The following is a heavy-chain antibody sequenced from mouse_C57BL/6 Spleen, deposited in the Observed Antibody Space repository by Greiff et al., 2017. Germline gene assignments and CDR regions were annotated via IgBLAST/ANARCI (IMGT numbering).Heavy chain of an antibody. V-gene: IGHV1-26*01. Sequence: EVQLQQSGPELVKPGASVKISCKASGYTFTDYCMNWVKQSHGKSLEWIGDINPNNGGTSYNQKFKGKATLPVDKSSSTAYMEHRSLTSEDAAVYYCARGGSTTVVDDWYFDVWGTGTTVTVSS. D-gene: IGHD1-1*01. CDR1: GYTFTDYC. CDR2: INPNNGGT. J-gene: IGHJ1*03. CDR3: ARGGSTTVVDDWYFDV.